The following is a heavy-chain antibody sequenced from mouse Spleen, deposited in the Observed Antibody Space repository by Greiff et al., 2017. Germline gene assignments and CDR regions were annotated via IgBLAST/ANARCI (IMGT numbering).Heavy chain of an antibody. CDR3: TNFYYDYDAFAY. CDR1: GFTFSSYA. CDR2: ISSGGDYI. V-gene: IGHV5-9-1*02. Sequence: EVRLVESGEGLVKPGGSLKLSCAASGFTFSSYAMSWVRQTPEKRLEWVAYISSGGDYIYYADTVKGRFTISRDNARNTLYLQMSSLKSEDTAMYYCTNFYYDYDAFAYWGQGTLVTVSA. D-gene: IGHD2-4*01. J-gene: IGHJ3*01.